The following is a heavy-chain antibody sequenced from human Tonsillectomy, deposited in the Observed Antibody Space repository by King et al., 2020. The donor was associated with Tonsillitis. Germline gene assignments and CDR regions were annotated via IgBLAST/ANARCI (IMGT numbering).Heavy chain of an antibody. D-gene: IGHD1-1*01. CDR3: ARDRDDERAEFDL. Sequence: VQLVESGGGLVKPGGSLRLSCAASGFTLTYYSMNWVRQAPGKGLEWVSGISTSSRYIYYADSVRGRFTISRDNAKNSLYLVMNSLRADDTAVYYCARDRDDERAEFDLWGQGTLVTVSS. V-gene: IGHV3-21*06. CDR2: ISTSSRYI. J-gene: IGHJ4*02. CDR1: GFTLTYYS.